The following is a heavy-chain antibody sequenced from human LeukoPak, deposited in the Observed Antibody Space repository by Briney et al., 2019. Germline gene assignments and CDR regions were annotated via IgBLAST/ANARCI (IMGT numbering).Heavy chain of an antibody. J-gene: IGHJ6*02. V-gene: IGHV7-4-1*02. D-gene: IGHD3-10*01. CDR3: AIGGWFGELGSYYYGMDV. CDR1: GYTFTSYA. Sequence: ASLNVSCKASGYTFTSYAMNWVRQAPGQGLEWMGWINTNTGNPTYAQGFTGRFVFSLDTSVSTAYLQISSLKAEDTAVYYCAIGGWFGELGSYYYGMDVWGQGTTVTVSS. CDR2: INTNTGNP.